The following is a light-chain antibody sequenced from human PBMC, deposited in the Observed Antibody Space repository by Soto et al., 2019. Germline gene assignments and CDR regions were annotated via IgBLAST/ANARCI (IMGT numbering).Light chain of an antibody. J-gene: IGKJ1*01. CDR1: QSVLYSYNNKNY. CDR2: WAS. V-gene: IGKV4-1*01. Sequence: DIAMTQSPDSLAVSLGERATINCRSSQSVLYSYNNKNYLGWYQQKPGQPPKLLIYWASTRESGVPDRFSGSGSGTDFNLTVSSLQAEDVAVYCCQHYHGDPPWTFGQGTKVEIK. CDR3: QHYHGDPPWT.